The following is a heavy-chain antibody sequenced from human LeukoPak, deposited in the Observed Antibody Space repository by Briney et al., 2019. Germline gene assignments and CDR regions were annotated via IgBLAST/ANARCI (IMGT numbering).Heavy chain of an antibody. CDR2: IYYSGGT. J-gene: IGHJ6*02. CDR1: GGSISSYY. Sequence: SETLSLTCTVSGGSISSYYWSWIRQPPGKGLEWIGYIYYSGGTNYNPSLKSRVTISVDTSKNQFSLKLSSVTAADTAVYYCARQPVLRYSPENYYYGMDVWGQGTTVTVSS. CDR3: ARQPVLRYSPENYYYGMDV. V-gene: IGHV4-59*08. D-gene: IGHD3-9*01.